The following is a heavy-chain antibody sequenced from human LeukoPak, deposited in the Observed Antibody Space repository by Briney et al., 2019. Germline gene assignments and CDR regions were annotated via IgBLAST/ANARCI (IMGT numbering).Heavy chain of an antibody. CDR2: IYSGGST. D-gene: IGHD5-24*01. J-gene: IGHJ4*02. Sequence: PGGSLRLSCAASGFTVSSNYMSWVRQAPGKGLEWVSVIYSGGSTYYADSVKGRFTISRDNSKNTLYPQMNSLRVEDTAVYYCAKVIREVDMSHDYWGQGALVTVSS. V-gene: IGHV3-53*01. CDR3: AKVIREVDMSHDY. CDR1: GFTVSSNY.